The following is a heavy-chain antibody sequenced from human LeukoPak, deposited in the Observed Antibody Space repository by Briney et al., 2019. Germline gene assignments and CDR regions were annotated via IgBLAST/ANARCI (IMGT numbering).Heavy chain of an antibody. CDR3: AKDQAGDGYNSV. J-gene: IGHJ4*02. CDR2: IHGASL. Sequence: GGSLRLSCLTSGFTFSNCAMSWVRQAPGKGLEWVSTIHGASLFYSASVKGRFTISRDNSKNTLYLQMNSLRAEDTAIYYCAKDQAGDGYNSVWGRGTRVIVSS. CDR1: GFTFSNCA. D-gene: IGHD5-24*01. V-gene: IGHV3-23*01.